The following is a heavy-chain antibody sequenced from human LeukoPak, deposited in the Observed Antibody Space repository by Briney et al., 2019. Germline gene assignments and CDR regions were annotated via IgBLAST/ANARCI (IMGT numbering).Heavy chain of an antibody. Sequence: GGSLRLSCAASGFTFDDHTMHWVRQAPGKGLEWVSFISWDGGSTYYADSVKGRFTISRDNAENSLYLQMNSLRAEDTAVYYCARDGGQQLVEYYFDYWGQGTLVTVSS. CDR2: ISWDGGST. V-gene: IGHV3-43*01. D-gene: IGHD6-13*01. J-gene: IGHJ4*02. CDR3: ARDGGQQLVEYYFDY. CDR1: GFTFDDHT.